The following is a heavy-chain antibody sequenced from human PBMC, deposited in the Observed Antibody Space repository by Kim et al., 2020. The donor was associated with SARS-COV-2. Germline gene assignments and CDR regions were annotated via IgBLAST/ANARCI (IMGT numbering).Heavy chain of an antibody. V-gene: IGHV4-39*07. Sequence: SETLSLTCTVSGGSVSSNTYYWGWIRQPPGMALEWIGTLYYSGKTYYNPSLKSRVTISLDTSKNQFSLKLSSVTAADTAVYFCARDPVRIDAYNFDCCGPGTLVTVSS. J-gene: IGHJ4*02. CDR1: GGSVSSNTYY. CDR3: ARDPVRIDAYNFDC. D-gene: IGHD3-16*01. CDR2: LYYSGKT.